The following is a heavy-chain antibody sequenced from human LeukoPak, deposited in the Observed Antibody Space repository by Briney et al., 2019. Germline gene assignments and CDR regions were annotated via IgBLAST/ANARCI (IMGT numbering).Heavy chain of an antibody. Sequence: GASVKVSCKASGYTFTGYYMHWVRQAPGQGLERMGWIDPNSGGTNYAQKFQGRVTMTRDTSISTAYMELSRLRSDDTAVYYCAREVMEWLNWFDPWGQGTLVTVSS. V-gene: IGHV1-2*02. CDR3: AREVMEWLNWFDP. J-gene: IGHJ5*02. CDR1: GYTFTGYY. CDR2: IDPNSGGT. D-gene: IGHD3-3*01.